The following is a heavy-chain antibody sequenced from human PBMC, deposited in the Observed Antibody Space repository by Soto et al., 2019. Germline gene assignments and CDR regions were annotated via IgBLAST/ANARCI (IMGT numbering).Heavy chain of an antibody. CDR2: INAGNGNT. CDR1: GYTFTRYA. CDR3: ARGIYYYYYYMDV. V-gene: IGHV1-3*01. Sequence: QVQLVQSGAEVKKPGASVKVSCKASGYTFTRYAMHWVRQAPGQRLEWMGWINAGNGNTKYSQKFQGRVTITRDTSASTAYMELSSLRSEDTAVYYCARGIYYYYYYMDVWGKGTTVTVSS. J-gene: IGHJ6*03.